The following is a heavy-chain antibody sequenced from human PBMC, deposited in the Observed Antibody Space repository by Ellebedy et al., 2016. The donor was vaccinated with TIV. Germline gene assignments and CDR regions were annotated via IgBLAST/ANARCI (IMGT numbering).Heavy chain of an antibody. CDR2: ICQDGSEK. CDR1: GFSFRNYW. Sequence: GGSLRLSCAASGFSFRNYWMGWVRQAPGKGLEWVANICQDGSEKYYVDSVKGRFTISRDNAKNLLYLQLNSLRVEDTAVYYCARRGSYGDYAVQVNSWFDRWGRGTLVSVSS. J-gene: IGHJ5*02. V-gene: IGHV3-7*01. CDR3: ARRGSYGDYAVQVNSWFDR. D-gene: IGHD3-16*01.